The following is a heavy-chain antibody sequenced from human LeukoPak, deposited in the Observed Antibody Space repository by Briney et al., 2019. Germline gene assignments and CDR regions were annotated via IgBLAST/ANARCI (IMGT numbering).Heavy chain of an antibody. Sequence: GASVKVSCKASGYTFTSCYMHWVRQAPGQGLEWMGIINPSGGSTSYPQKFQGRVTMTSDTSPSTVYMELSSLRSEDTAVYYCAREGWLGYSSGWYEKYYFDYWGQGTLVTVSS. CDR2: INPSGGST. D-gene: IGHD6-19*01. J-gene: IGHJ4*02. V-gene: IGHV1-46*01. CDR3: AREGWLGYSSGWYEKYYFDY. CDR1: GYTFTSCY.